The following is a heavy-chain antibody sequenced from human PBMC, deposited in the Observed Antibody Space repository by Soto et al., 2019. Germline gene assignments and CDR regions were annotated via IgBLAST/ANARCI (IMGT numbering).Heavy chain of an antibody. J-gene: IGHJ4*02. D-gene: IGHD5-12*01. V-gene: IGHV3-23*01. Sequence: EVQLLESGGGLVQPGGSLRLSCAASGFTFSSYAMSWVRQAPGKGLEWVSAISGSGGSTYYADSVKGRFTISRDNSKNTLYLKMNRLRAEDTAVYYGASYDNFDYWGQGTLVTVSS. CDR1: GFTFSSYA. CDR3: ASYDNFDY. CDR2: ISGSGGST.